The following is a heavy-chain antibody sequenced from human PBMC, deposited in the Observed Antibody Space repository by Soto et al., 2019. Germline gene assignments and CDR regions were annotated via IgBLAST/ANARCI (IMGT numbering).Heavy chain of an antibody. D-gene: IGHD5-18*01. CDR3: ARDALGDTAMVIHYYYGMDV. Sequence: GGSLRLSCAASGFTFSSYSMNWVRQAPGKGLEWVSYISSSSSTIYYADSVKGRFTISRDNAKNSLYLQMNSLRDEDTAVYYWARDALGDTAMVIHYYYGMDVWGQGTTVTVSS. V-gene: IGHV3-48*02. CDR2: ISSSSSTI. J-gene: IGHJ6*02. CDR1: GFTFSSYS.